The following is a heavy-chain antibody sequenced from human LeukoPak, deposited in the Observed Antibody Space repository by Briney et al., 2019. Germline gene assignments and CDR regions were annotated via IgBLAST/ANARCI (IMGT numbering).Heavy chain of an antibody. Sequence: SETLSLTCTISGGSISSSYYYWGWIRQPPGKGLEWIGYIYYSGSTNYNPSLKSRVTISVDTSKNQFSLKLSSVTAADTAVYYCARFRASGWYPLDYWGQGTLVTVSS. CDR2: IYYSGST. CDR3: ARFRASGWYPLDY. J-gene: IGHJ4*02. V-gene: IGHV4-61*05. CDR1: GGSISSSYYY. D-gene: IGHD6-19*01.